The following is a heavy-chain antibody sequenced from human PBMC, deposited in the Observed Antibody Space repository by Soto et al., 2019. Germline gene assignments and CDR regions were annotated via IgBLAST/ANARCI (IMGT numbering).Heavy chain of an antibody. CDR2: IRYDGSNK. CDR1: GFVFSRHT. Sequence: QEQLVESGGGVVQPGRSLRLSCGGSGFVFSRHTMHWARQAPGKGLEWVVGIRYDGSNKYYADSVKGRFTISRDNSKHALYLEMNRLKVEDTAVYYCARDSYGKYDYGGAFDIWGLVTMVTVS. V-gene: IGHV3-33*01. D-gene: IGHD3-16*01. CDR3: ARDSYGKYDYGGAFDI. J-gene: IGHJ3*02.